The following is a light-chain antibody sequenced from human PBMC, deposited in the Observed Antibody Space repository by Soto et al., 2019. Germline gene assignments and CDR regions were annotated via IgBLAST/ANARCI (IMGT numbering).Light chain of an antibody. V-gene: IGKV3-20*01. J-gene: IGKJ1*01. Sequence: EIVLTQSPATLSLSPGERATLSCRASQSVSSNHLAWYQQKPGQAPRLLIYGASRRATGIPDRFSGSESGTDFTLTISRLEPDDFAVYYCQQYASSRWTFGQGTKVDIK. CDR3: QQYASSRWT. CDR2: GAS. CDR1: QSVSSNH.